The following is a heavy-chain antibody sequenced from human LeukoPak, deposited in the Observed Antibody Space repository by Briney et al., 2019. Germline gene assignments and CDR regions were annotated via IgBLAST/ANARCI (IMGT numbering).Heavy chain of an antibody. D-gene: IGHD4-23*01. V-gene: IGHV3-23*01. CDR2: ISGRGDST. CDR1: GFTFSSYA. CDR3: ATQLATVVRVYY. J-gene: IGHJ4*02. Sequence: PGGSLRLSCAASGFTFSSYAMSWVRQAPGKGLEWVSAISGRGDSTDYADSVKGRFTISRDRSKNTLYLQLNSLRAEDTAVYFCATQLATVVRVYYWGQGTLVTVSS.